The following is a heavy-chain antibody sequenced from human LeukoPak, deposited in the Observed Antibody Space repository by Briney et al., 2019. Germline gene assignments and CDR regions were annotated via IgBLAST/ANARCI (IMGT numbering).Heavy chain of an antibody. V-gene: IGHV1-2*02. CDR1: GYTFIDYY. J-gene: IGHJ4*02. D-gene: IGHD6-19*01. CDR3: AQSSGWDSLKY. Sequence: ASVKVSCKASGYTFIDYYMHWLRQTPGQGLEWMGWINPNSGGTNHAQKFQGRVSMTRDTSISTAYMELSRLRSDDTAVYYCAQSSGWDSLKYWGQGTLVTVSS. CDR2: INPNSGGT.